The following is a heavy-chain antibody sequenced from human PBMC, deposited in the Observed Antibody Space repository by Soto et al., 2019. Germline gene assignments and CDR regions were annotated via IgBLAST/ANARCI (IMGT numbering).Heavy chain of an antibody. V-gene: IGHV1-69*01. CDR1: GGTFSSYA. J-gene: IGHJ6*02. Sequence: QVQLVQSGAEVKKPGSSVKVSCKASGGTFSSYAISWVRQAPGQGLEWMGGIIPIFGTANYAQKFQGRVTITADESTISAYMELSRLRSEGTAVYYCATSKKLRYFEWSPSITYYYYGMDVWGQGTTVTVSS. CDR2: IIPIFGTA. D-gene: IGHD3-9*01. CDR3: ATSKKLRYFEWSPSITYYYYGMDV.